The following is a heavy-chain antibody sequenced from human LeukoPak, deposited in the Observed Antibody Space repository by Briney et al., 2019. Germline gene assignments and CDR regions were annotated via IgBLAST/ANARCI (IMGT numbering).Heavy chain of an antibody. D-gene: IGHD3-22*01. J-gene: IGHJ4*02. V-gene: IGHV3-21*01. CDR3: VRLRRNSDTTGFYYYYDF. CDR2: ISVRSNYI. CDR1: GYTFSSYS. Sequence: GGSLRLSCAPSGYTFSSYSINWVRQAPGKGLEWVSSISVRSNYIYYADSVRGRFRISRDDARDSLYLQMNSLRAEDTAVYYCVRLRRNSDTTGFYYYYDFWGKGTLVTVSS.